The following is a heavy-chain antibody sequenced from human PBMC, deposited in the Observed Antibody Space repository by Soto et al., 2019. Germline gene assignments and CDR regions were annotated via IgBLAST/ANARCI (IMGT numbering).Heavy chain of an antibody. CDR2: INHSGNT. CDR1: GGSFSGYY. Sequence: SETLSLTCAVYGGSFSGYYWSWIRQPPGKGLEWIGEINHSGNTNYNPSLKSRVTISVDTSKNQFSLKLSSVTAADTAVYYCARSPGWYGESYYGLDVWGKGTTVTVSS. J-gene: IGHJ6*04. V-gene: IGHV4-34*01. D-gene: IGHD3-10*01. CDR3: ARSPGWYGESYYGLDV.